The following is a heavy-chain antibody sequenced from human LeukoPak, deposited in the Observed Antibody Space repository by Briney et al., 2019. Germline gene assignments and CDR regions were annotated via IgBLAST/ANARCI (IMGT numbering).Heavy chain of an antibody. CDR2: ISSSSSYI. CDR1: GFTFSSYS. Sequence: PGGSLRLSCAASGFTFSSYSMNWVRQAPGKGLEWVSSISSSSSYIYYADSVKGRFTISRDNAKNSLYLQMNSLRPDDTAVYYCARDWSATNGLDLWGQGTLVTVSS. V-gene: IGHV3-21*01. D-gene: IGHD3-3*01. CDR3: ARDWSATNGLDL. J-gene: IGHJ5*02.